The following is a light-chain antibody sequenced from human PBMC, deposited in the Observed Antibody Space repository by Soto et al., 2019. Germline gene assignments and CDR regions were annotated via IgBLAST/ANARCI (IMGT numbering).Light chain of an antibody. CDR1: SRDGGGYNC. CDR2: DVT. V-gene: IGLV2-14*01. Sequence: HSDRKNAAYGSGAPRASLPISITQNSRDGGGYNCVSWYQQHPGKAPKLMIFDVTNRPSGVSNRFSGSKSGNTASLTISGLQAEDEADYYCSSYTSAGNYVFGTGTKVTVL. J-gene: IGLJ1*01. CDR3: SSYTSAGNYV.